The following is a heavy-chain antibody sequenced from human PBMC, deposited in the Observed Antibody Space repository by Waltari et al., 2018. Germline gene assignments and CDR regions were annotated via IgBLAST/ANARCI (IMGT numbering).Heavy chain of an antibody. CDR3: ARNQLTTIFGVVIKDYYYYYGMDV. CDR2: IYYSGST. J-gene: IGHJ6*02. Sequence: QVQLQESGPGLVKPSETLSLTCTVSGGSISSYYWSCIRQPPGTGLGWIGYIYYSGSTNYNPSLKSRVTISVDTSKNQFSLKLSSVTAADTAVYYCARNQLTTIFGVVIKDYYYYYGMDVWGQGTTVTVSS. D-gene: IGHD3-3*01. CDR1: GGSISSYY. V-gene: IGHV4-59*01.